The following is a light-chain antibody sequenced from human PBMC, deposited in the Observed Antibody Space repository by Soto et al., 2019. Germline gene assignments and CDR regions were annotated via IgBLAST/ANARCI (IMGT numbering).Light chain of an antibody. CDR3: TSYTSTSTYV. J-gene: IGLJ1*01. V-gene: IGLV2-14*01. Sequence: QSALTQPASVSGPPGQSITISCTGTSSDVGAYNYVSWYQHHPRKAPRLVIYDVTNRPSGISDRFSGSKSGNTASLTISGLLAEDEADYYCTSYTSTSTYVFGTGTKLTVL. CDR2: DVT. CDR1: SSDVGAYNY.